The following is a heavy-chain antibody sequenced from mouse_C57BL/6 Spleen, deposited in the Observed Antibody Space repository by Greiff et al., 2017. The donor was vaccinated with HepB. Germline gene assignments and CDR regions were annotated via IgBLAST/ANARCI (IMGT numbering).Heavy chain of an antibody. D-gene: IGHD1-1*01. CDR3: TRDYYGSGYFDV. V-gene: IGHV5-9-1*02. CDR1: GFTFSSYA. Sequence: EVKLMESGEGLVKPGGSLKLSCAASGFTFSSYAMSWVRQTPEKRLEWVAYISSGGDYIYYADTVKGRFTISRDNARNTLYLQMSSLKSEDTAMYYCTRDYYGSGYFDVWGTGTTVTVSS. J-gene: IGHJ1*03. CDR2: ISSGGDYI.